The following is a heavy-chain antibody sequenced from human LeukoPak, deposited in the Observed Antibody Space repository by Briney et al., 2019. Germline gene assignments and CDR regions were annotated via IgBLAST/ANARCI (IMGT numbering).Heavy chain of an antibody. Sequence: SETLSLTCAVYGGSFSDYYCSWIRQSPGKGLEWIGEINHSGSTNYNPSLKSRVTISVDTSKNQFSLQLSSVTAADTAVYFCTRHAFANYWSPFHYWGQGTLVTVSS. J-gene: IGHJ4*02. V-gene: IGHV4-34*01. CDR2: INHSGST. CDR1: GGSFSDYY. CDR3: TRHAFANYWSPFHY. D-gene: IGHD2-8*02.